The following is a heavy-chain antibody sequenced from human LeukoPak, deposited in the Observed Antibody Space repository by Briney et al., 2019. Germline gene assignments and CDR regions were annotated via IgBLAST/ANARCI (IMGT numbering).Heavy chain of an antibody. V-gene: IGHV4-61*02. D-gene: IGHD4-17*01. Sequence: PSETLSLTCTVSGGSISSGSYYWSWIRQPAGKGLEWIGRIYTSGSTNYNPSLKSRVTIPVDTSRNQFSLKLSSVTAADTAVYYCAREVHGDIDYWSQGTLVTVSS. CDR3: AREVHGDIDY. J-gene: IGHJ4*02. CDR1: GGSISSGSYY. CDR2: IYTSGST.